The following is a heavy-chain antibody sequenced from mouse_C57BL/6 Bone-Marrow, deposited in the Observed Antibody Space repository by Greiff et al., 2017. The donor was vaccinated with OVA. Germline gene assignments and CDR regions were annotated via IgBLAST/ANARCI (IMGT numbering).Heavy chain of an antibody. CDR1: GFTFSSYA. J-gene: IGHJ1*03. CDR2: ISSGGDYI. CDR3: IRRPMWYFDV. Sequence: EVMLVESGEGLVKPGGSLKLSCAASGFTFSSYAMSWVRQTPEKRLEWVAYISSGGDYIYYADTVKGRFTISRDNARNTLYLQMISLKSEDTATYYGIRRPMWYFDVWGTVTTVTVSS. V-gene: IGHV5-9-1*02.